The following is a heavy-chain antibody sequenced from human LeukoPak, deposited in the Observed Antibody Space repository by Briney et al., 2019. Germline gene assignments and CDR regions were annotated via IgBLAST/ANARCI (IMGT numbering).Heavy chain of an antibody. CDR3: ARGAMVGYDFWSGVNWFDP. CDR2: IIPIFGIA. D-gene: IGHD3-3*01. CDR1: GGTFSSYA. V-gene: IGHV1-69*04. Sequence: SVKVSCKASGGTFSSYAISWVRQAPGQGLEWMGRIIPIFGIANYAQKFQGRVTITADKSTSTAYMELSSLRSEDTAVYYCARGAMVGYDFWSGVNWFDPWGQGTLVTVSP. J-gene: IGHJ5*02.